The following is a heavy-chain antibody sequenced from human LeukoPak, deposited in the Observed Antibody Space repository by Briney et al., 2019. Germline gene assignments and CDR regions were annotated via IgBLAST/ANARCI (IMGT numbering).Heavy chain of an antibody. V-gene: IGHV4-4*07. D-gene: IGHD2-2*01. CDR3: ARGASKEYYFDY. J-gene: IGHJ4*02. Sequence: SETLSLTYTVSGGSISSYYWSWIRQPAGKGLEWIGRIYTSGSTSYNPSLKSRVTMSVDTSKNQFSLKLSSVTAADTAVYYCARGASKEYYFDYWGQGTLVTVSS. CDR1: GGSISSYY. CDR2: IYTSGST.